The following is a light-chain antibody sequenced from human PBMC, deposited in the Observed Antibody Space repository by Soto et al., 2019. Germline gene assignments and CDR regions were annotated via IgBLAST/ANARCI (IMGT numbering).Light chain of an antibody. CDR2: AAS. J-gene: IGKJ2*01. CDR3: QQSYSTPT. CDR1: QSISSY. Sequence: DIQMTQSPSSLSASVGDRVTITCRASQSISSYLNWYQQKPGKAPKLLIYAASSLQSGVPSRFSGSGSGTDLPLTISSLQPEYFATYYCQQSYSTPTFGQGTKLEIK. V-gene: IGKV1-39*01.